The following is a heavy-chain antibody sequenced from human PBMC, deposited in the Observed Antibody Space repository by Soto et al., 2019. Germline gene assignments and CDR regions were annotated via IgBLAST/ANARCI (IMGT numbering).Heavy chain of an antibody. CDR3: ARAGTGTTYAFDI. CDR1: GGTFSSYT. J-gene: IGHJ3*02. D-gene: IGHD1-7*01. Sequence: GASVKVSCKASGGTFSSYTISWVRQAPGQGLEWMGRIIPILGIANYAQKFQGRVTITADKSTSTAYMELSSLRSEDTAVYYCARAGTGTTYAFDIWGQGTMVTVSS. V-gene: IGHV1-69*02. CDR2: IIPILGIA.